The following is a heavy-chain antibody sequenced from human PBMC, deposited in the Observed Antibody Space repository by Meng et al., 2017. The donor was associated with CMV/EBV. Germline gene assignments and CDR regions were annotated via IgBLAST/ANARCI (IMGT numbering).Heavy chain of an antibody. V-gene: IGHV3-53*01. CDR3: ARGSDRDYYGMDV. CDR1: GFTVSSHY. CDR2: IYSGGST. Sequence: GESLKISCAASGFTVSSHYMSWVRQAPGTGLEWVSVIYSGGSTYYADSVKGRFTISRDNSKNTLYLQMNSLRAEDTAVYYCARGSDRDYYGMDVWGQGTTVTVSS. J-gene: IGHJ6*02.